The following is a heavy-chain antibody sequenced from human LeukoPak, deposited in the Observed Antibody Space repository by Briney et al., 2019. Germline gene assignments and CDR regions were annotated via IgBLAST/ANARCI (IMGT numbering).Heavy chain of an antibody. Sequence: GESLMISCKGSGYIFSIYWITWVRQLPGKGLEWMGTIDPSDSYTKYSPSFEGHVTISADKSISTAYLQWSSLKASDIAMYYCARMGPVGVTNVDYWGQGTLVTVSS. J-gene: IGHJ4*02. V-gene: IGHV5-10-1*01. CDR3: ARMGPVGVTNVDY. D-gene: IGHD1-26*01. CDR2: IDPSDSYT. CDR1: GYIFSIYW.